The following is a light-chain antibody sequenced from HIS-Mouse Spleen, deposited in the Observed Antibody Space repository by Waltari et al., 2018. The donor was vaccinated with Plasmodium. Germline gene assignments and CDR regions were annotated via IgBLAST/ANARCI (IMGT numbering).Light chain of an antibody. CDR1: SSDVGCSKL. CDR2: EGS. CDR3: CSYAGSSTNWV. J-gene: IGLJ3*02. V-gene: IGLV2-23*01. Sequence: QSALTQPASVSGSPGQSLPISCTGTSSDVGCSKLISWYQQHPGKAPKLMIYEGSNRPSGVSNRFSGSKSGNTASLTISGLQAEDEADYYCCSYAGSSTNWVFGGGTKLTVL.